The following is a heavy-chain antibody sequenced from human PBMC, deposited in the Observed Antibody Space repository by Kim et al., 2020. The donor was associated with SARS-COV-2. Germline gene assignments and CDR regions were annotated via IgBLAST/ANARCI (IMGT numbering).Heavy chain of an antibody. J-gene: IGHJ4*02. D-gene: IGHD2-21*02. CDR3: VKDGYNFGDFFDA. CDR1: GFDCTASA. CDR2: ISVTGRRT. Sequence: GGSLRLSCAASGFDCTASAMSWVRQAPGKGLEWVSAISVTGRRTFYAAAVAGRFTLSRDNLKNTLDLEMTNLRAEDTALYYCVKDGYNFGDFFDAWGQGTLVSVSS. V-gene: IGHV3-23*01.